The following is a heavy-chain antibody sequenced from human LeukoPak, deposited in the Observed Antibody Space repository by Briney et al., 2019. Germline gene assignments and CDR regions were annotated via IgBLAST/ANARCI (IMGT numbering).Heavy chain of an antibody. V-gene: IGHV4-34*01. CDR1: GESFSGYY. Sequence: PSETLSLTCAVYGESFSGYYWSWIRQPPGKGLEWIGEINHSGSTNYNPSLKSRVTISVDTSKNQFSLKLTSVTAADTAVYYCARSPDSDRLDYWGQGTLVTVSS. CDR2: INHSGST. D-gene: IGHD3-22*01. CDR3: ARSPDSDRLDY. J-gene: IGHJ4*02.